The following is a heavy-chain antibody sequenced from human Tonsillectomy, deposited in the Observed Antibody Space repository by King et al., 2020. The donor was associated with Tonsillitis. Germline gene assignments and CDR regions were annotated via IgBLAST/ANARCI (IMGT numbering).Heavy chain of an antibody. CDR3: ARAKSGNFWAFDI. V-gene: IGHV4-59*01. CDR2: IHYSGST. CDR1: GGPISSYY. J-gene: IGHJ3*02. D-gene: IGHD1-26*01. Sequence: QVQLQESGPGLVKPSETLSLTCSVSGGPISSYYWNWTRQPPGKGLEWIGFIHYSGSTNYNPPLKSRVTTSVDTSKNQFSLKLSSVTAADTAVYYCARAKSGNFWAFDIWGQGTMVTVS.